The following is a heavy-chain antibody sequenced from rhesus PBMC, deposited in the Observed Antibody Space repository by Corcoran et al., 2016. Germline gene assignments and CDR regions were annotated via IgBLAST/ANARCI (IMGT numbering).Heavy chain of an antibody. Sequence: QVQLQESGPGLVKPSETLSPTCAVSGGSISSSYYYWSWIRQAPGKGLGWIGYISYGGSTNYNPSLKSRVTISRDTSKNQFSLKLSSVTAADTAVYYCARQVAAFDYWGQGVLVTVSS. CDR1: GGSISSSYYY. D-gene: IGHD4-29*01. CDR2: ISYGGST. V-gene: IGHV4-122*02. J-gene: IGHJ4*01. CDR3: ARQVAAFDY.